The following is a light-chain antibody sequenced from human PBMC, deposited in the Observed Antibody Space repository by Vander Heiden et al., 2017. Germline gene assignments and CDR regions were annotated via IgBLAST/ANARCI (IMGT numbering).Light chain of an antibody. CDR3: QQYGSSPYT. CDR1: QSVSSTY. Sequence: EIVLTQSPGTLSLSPGDRATLSCRASQSVSSTYLAWYQQKPGQAPRLLIYGASSRDTGVPDRFSGRGSGTDFTLTISRLEPEDFAVYYCQQYGSSPYTFGQGTKLEIK. V-gene: IGKV3-20*01. J-gene: IGKJ2*01. CDR2: GAS.